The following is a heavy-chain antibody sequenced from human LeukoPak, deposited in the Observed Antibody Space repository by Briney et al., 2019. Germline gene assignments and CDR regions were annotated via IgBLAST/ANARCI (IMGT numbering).Heavy chain of an antibody. CDR1: GLTFINYW. CDR2: INRDGSRK. CDR3: ARVEYSGNGILY. V-gene: IGHV3-7*01. Sequence: PGGSLRLSCAGSGLTFINYWMTWVRQVPGEGMEWVAKINRDGSRKYYLPSVRGRFTISKDDAKDSLYLQMDSLRPEDTAIYYCARVEYSGNGILYWGQGTLVTVSS. D-gene: IGHD1-26*01. J-gene: IGHJ4*02.